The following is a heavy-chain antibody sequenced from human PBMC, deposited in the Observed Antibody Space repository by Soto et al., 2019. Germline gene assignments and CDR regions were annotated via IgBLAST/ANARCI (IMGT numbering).Heavy chain of an antibody. CDR1: GFTFGSYW. D-gene: IGHD6-19*01. V-gene: IGHV3-7*01. CDR3: ARAQTTGWYVSN. CDR2: IKQDGSEK. J-gene: IGHJ4*02. Sequence: EVQLVESGGGLVQPWGSLRLSWSATGFTFGSYWMTWVSKAPGKWLEWVADIKQDGSEKYYVDSVKGRFTISRDNAENSLYLQLHSLRTEDTAVYYCARAQTTGWYVSNCGQGTLVSVSS.